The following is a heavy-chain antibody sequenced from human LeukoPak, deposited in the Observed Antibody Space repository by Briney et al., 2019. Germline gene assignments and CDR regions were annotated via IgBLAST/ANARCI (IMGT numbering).Heavy chain of an antibody. Sequence: GRSLRLSCAASGFTFSSYGMHWVRQAPGKGLEWVAVIWYDGSNKYYADSVKGRFTISRDNSKNTLYLQMNSLRAEDTAVYYCARDFRDYRDYVAYFDSWGQGTLVTVSS. CDR1: GFTFSSYG. CDR2: IWYDGSNK. V-gene: IGHV3-33*01. J-gene: IGHJ4*02. D-gene: IGHD3-16*01. CDR3: ARDFRDYRDYVAYFDS.